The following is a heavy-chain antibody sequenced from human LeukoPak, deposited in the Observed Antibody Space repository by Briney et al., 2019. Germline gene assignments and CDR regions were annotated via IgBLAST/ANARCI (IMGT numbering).Heavy chain of an antibody. CDR2: ITGGGGST. J-gene: IGHJ4*02. CDR3: AKERNWGDY. V-gene: IGHV3-23*01. Sequence: PGGSLRLSCAASGFTFSNYAMNWVRQGPGKGLEWVSAITGGGGSTAYADSVKGRFTISRDNSENTLYLQMDSLRAEDTAVYYCAKERNWGDYWGQGTLVTVSS. CDR1: GFTFSNYA. D-gene: IGHD7-27*01.